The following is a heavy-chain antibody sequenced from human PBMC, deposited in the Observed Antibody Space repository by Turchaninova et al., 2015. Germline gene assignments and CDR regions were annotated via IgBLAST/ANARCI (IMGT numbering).Heavy chain of an antibody. CDR2: INHSGST. CDR1: GGSFSGYY. J-gene: IGHJ4*02. Sequence: QVQLQQWGAGLLKPSETLSLTCAVYGGSFSGYYWSWIRQPPGKGLEWIREINHSGSTNYNPALKSRVTISVDTSKNQFSLKLSSVTAADTAVYYCARSPFWSGYYGYWGQGTLVTVSS. V-gene: IGHV4-34*01. D-gene: IGHD3-3*01. CDR3: ARSPFWSGYYGY.